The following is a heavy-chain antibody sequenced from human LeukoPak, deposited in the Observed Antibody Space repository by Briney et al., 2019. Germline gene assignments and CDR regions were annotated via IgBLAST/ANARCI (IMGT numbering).Heavy chain of an antibody. CDR2: ISSSSSCI. CDR3: ARDKRPVIAAAGYDAFGI. V-gene: IGHV3-21*01. D-gene: IGHD6-13*01. CDR1: GFTFSSYS. J-gene: IGHJ3*02. Sequence: GGSLRLSCAASGFTFSSYSMNWVRQAPGKGLEWVSSISSSSSCIYYADSVKGRFTISRDNAKNSLYLQMNSLRAEDTAVYYCARDKRPVIAAAGYDAFGIWGQGTMVTVSS.